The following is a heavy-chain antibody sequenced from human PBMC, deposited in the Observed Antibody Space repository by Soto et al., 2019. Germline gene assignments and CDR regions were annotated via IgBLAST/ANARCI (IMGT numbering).Heavy chain of an antibody. J-gene: IGHJ5*02. D-gene: IGHD3-10*01. CDR1: GLTFSSYW. CDR3: ARGEAIGDDP. V-gene: IGHV3-7*01. CDR2: IKQDGSEK. Sequence: GSLRLSCAASGLTFSSYWMTWVRQAPGKGLEWVANIKQDGSEKYYVDSVKGRFTISRDNAKNSLYLQMNNLRVEDTAVYYCARGEAIGDDPWGHGTLVTVSS.